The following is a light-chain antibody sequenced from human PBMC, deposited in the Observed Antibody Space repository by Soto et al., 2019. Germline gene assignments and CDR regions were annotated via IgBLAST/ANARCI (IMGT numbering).Light chain of an antibody. Sequence: EIVLTQSPGTLSLSPGDRATLSCRASQSVSRSYLAWYHHKPGQAPRLLIYGASSRATGIPDRFSGSGSGTDFTLTISRLEPEDFAVYYCQQYGSSPPYTFGQGTKVEIK. CDR2: GAS. V-gene: IGKV3-20*01. J-gene: IGKJ2*01. CDR1: QSVSRSY. CDR3: QQYGSSPPYT.